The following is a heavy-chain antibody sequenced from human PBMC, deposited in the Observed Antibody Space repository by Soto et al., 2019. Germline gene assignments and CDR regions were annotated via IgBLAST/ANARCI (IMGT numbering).Heavy chain of an antibody. D-gene: IGHD2-21*02. V-gene: IGHV4-30-4*01. CDR1: GGSISSGDYY. J-gene: IGHJ5*02. CDR3: ARAPGRMVTAILLPHWFDP. Sequence: QVQLQESGPGLVKPSQTLSLTCTVSGGSISSGDYYWSWIRQPPGKGLEWIGYIYYSGSTYYNPSLKSRVTISVATSKNQFSLKLSSVTAADTAVYYCARAPGRMVTAILLPHWFDPWGQGTLVTVSS. CDR2: IYYSGST.